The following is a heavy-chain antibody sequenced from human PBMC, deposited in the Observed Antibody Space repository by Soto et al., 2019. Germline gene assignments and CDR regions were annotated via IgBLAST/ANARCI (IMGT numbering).Heavy chain of an antibody. CDR1: GGTFSSYA. Sequence: RASVKVSCKASGGTFSSYAISWVRQAPGQGLEWMGGIIPIFGTANYAQKFQGRVTITADESTSTAYMELSSLRSEDTAVYYCARDSGYSYGRIYYYYGMDVWGQGTTVTVSS. V-gene: IGHV1-69*13. CDR3: ARDSGYSYGRIYYYYGMDV. CDR2: IIPIFGTA. D-gene: IGHD5-18*01. J-gene: IGHJ6*02.